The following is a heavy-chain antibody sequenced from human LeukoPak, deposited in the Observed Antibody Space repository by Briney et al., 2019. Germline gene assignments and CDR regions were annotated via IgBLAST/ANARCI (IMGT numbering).Heavy chain of an antibody. J-gene: IGHJ5*02. V-gene: IGHV3-33*08. D-gene: IGHD6-13*01. CDR1: GFTFSSYA. CDR2: IWYDGSNK. Sequence: PGASLRLSCAASGFTFSSYAMSWVRQAPGKGLEWVAVIWYDGSNKYYADSVKGRFTISRDNSKNTLYLQMNSLRAEDTAVYYCASPGIAAAGPFAWGQGTLVTVSS. CDR3: ASPGIAAAGPFA.